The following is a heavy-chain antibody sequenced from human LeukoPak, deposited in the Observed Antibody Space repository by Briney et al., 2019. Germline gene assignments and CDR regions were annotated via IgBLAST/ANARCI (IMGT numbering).Heavy chain of an antibody. CDR3: EKGTLYSSSSLDY. V-gene: IGHV3-43*02. D-gene: IGHD6-6*01. Sequence: GGSLRLSCAASGFTFDDYAMHWVRQAPGKGLEWGSLISGDGGHTYYADSVKGRFTVSRDNSKNSLYLEMKSPKTKASSFYYCEKGTLYSSSSLDYWGQGTLLTVSS. CDR2: ISGDGGHT. CDR1: GFTFDDYA. J-gene: IGHJ4*02.